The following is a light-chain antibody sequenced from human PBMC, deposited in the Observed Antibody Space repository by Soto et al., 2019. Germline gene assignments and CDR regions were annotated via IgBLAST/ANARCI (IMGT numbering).Light chain of an antibody. V-gene: IGKV3-11*01. Sequence: EIVLTQSPGTLSLSPGERATLSCRASQSVSSYLAWYQQKPGQAPRLLIYDASNRATGIPARFSGSGSGTDFTLTISSLEPEDFAVYYCQQRSNWGWTFGQGTKVDI. CDR3: QQRSNWGWT. CDR1: QSVSSY. CDR2: DAS. J-gene: IGKJ1*01.